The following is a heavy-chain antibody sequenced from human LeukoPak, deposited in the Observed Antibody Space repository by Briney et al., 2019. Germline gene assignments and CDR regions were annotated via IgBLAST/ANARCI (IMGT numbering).Heavy chain of an antibody. J-gene: IGHJ4*02. V-gene: IGHV1-2*02. CDR1: GYTFTGHY. CDR2: INPNSGGN. Sequence: ASVKISCKASGYTFTGHYMHWVRQAPGQGVEGMGWINPNSGGNNYAKKFQGRVAMTRDTSIRTAYLELSGLTSDDTAVYYCAGKAGDYQERPSFDYWGQGTLVTVSS. CDR3: AGKAGDYQERPSFDY. D-gene: IGHD2-2*01.